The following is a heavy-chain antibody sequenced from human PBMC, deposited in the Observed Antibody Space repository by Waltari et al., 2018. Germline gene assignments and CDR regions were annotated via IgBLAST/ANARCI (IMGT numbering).Heavy chain of an antibody. CDR3: TTDLFEVVIARGALRTGIGY. D-gene: IGHD2-21*01. Sequence: EVQLVESGGGLVKPGGSLRLSCAASGFSFSNAWMSLVLQPPGKGLEWVGRIKSKTEGGTTDYAAPVKGRFTISRDDSKNTLYLQMNSLKTEDTAVYYCTTDLFEVVIARGALRTGIGYWGQGTLVTVSS. CDR2: IKSKTEGGTT. J-gene: IGHJ4*02. CDR1: GFSFSNAW. V-gene: IGHV3-15*01.